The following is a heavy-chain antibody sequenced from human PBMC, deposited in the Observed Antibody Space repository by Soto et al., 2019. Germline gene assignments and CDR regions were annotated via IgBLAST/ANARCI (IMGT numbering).Heavy chain of an antibody. CDR2: ISWNSGSI. CDR1: GFTFDDYA. Sequence: EVQLVESGGGLVQPGRSLRLSCAASGFTFDDYAMHWVRQAPGKGLEWVSGISWNSGSIGYADSVKGRFTISRDNAKNSLDLQMNSLRAEDTALYYCAKGKGPDYYYYMDVWGKGTTVTVSS. J-gene: IGHJ6*03. CDR3: AKGKGPDYYYYMDV. V-gene: IGHV3-9*01.